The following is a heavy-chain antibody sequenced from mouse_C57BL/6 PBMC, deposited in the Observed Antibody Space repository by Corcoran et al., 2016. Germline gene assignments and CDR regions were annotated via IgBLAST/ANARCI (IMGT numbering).Heavy chain of an antibody. CDR2: INPNNGGT. CDR1: GYTFTDYY. Sequence: EVQLQQSGPELVKPGASVKISCKASGYTFTDYYMNWVKQSHGKSLEWIGDINPNNGGTSYNQKFKGKATLTVDKSSSTAYMELRSLTSEDSAVYDCGRSAVVATRYFDVWGTGTTVPVSS. CDR3: GRSAVVATRYFDV. V-gene: IGHV1-26*01. D-gene: IGHD1-1*01. J-gene: IGHJ1*03.